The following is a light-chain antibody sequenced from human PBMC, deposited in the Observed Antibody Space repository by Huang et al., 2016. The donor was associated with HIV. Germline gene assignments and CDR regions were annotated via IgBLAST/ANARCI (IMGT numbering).Light chain of an antibody. CDR3: MQALQTPRT. CDR1: QILLHSHGSHY. J-gene: IGKJ5*01. V-gene: IGKV2-28*01. Sequence: ILITQSPLSLPVTPGQPASISCRSSQILLHSHGSHYLDWYRQKPGQAPQLLISLSSIRASGVPDRFSGSGSVTDFTLKISRVEAEDVGIYFCMQALQTPRTFGQGTRLEIK. CDR2: LSS.